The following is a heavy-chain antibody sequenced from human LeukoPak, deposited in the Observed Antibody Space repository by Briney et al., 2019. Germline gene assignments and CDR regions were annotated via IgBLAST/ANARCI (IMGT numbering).Heavy chain of an antibody. CDR3: ARVRRGSSWYPN. Sequence: PSETLSLTCAVHGGSFSGYYWGWIRQPPGKGLEWIGEINHSGSTNYNPSLKSRVTISVDTSKNQFSLKLSSVTAADTAVYYCARVRRGSSWYPNWGQGTLVTVSS. D-gene: IGHD6-13*01. CDR2: INHSGST. CDR1: GGSFSGYY. V-gene: IGHV4-34*01. J-gene: IGHJ4*02.